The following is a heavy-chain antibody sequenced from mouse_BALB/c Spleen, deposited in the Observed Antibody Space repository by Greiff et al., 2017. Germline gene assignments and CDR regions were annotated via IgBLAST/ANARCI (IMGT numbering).Heavy chain of an antibody. CDR2: IRNKANGYTT. V-gene: IGHV7-3*02. Sequence: EVKVVESGGGLVQPGGSLRLSCATSGFTFTDYYMSWVRQPPGKALEWLGFIRNKANGYTTEYSASVKGRFTISRDNSQSILYLQMNTLRAEDSATYYCAREYGNYKNYYAMDDWGQGTSVTVSS. CDR3: AREYGNYKNYYAMDD. J-gene: IGHJ4*01. CDR1: GFTFTDYY. D-gene: IGHD2-10*02.